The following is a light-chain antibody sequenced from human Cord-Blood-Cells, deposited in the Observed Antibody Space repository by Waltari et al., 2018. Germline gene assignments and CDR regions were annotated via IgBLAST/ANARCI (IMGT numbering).Light chain of an antibody. J-gene: IGKJ5*01. V-gene: IGKV1-5*03. CDR3: QQYNSNMIT. CDR2: KAS. CDR1: QSISSW. Sequence: DIQMTQSPSTLSASVGDRVTITCRASQSISSWLAWYQQKPGKAPKLLIYKASSLESGVPSRFSGSGSGTEFTLTISSLQPDELATYYCQQYNSNMITFGQGTRLEIK.